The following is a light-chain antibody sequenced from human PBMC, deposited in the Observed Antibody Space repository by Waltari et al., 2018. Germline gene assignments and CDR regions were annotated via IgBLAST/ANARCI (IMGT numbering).Light chain of an antibody. J-gene: IGKJ4*01. Sequence: PATLSLSPGERATLSCRASQSVNSYLAWYQQKPGQAPRLLIYDASNRATGIPARFSGSGSGTDFTLTISSLEPEDFAVYYCQQRSNWPTFGGGTKVEIK. CDR3: QQRSNWPT. CDR1: QSVNSY. CDR2: DAS. V-gene: IGKV3-11*01.